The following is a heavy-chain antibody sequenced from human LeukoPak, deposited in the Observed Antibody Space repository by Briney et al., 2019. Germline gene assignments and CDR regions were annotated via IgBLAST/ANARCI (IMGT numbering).Heavy chain of an antibody. CDR2: ISGSGGST. CDR3: AKVGYDYVWGSYRYTRQYYFDY. CDR1: GFTFSSYS. V-gene: IGHV3-23*01. D-gene: IGHD3-16*02. Sequence: GGSLRLSCAASGFTFSSYSMNWVRQAPGKGLEWVSAISGSGGSTYYADSVKGRFTISRDNSKNTLYLQMNSLRAEDTAVYYCAKVGYDYVWGSYRYTRQYYFDYWGQGTLVTVSS. J-gene: IGHJ4*02.